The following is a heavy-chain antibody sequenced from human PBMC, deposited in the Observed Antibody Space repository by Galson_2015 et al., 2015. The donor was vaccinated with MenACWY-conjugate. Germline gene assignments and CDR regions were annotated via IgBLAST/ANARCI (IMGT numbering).Heavy chain of an antibody. CDR2: ISYDGSNK. J-gene: IGHJ4*02. V-gene: IGHV3-30*18. CDR1: GFTFSSYG. Sequence: SLRLSCAASGFTFSSYGMHWVRQAPGKGLEWVAVISYDGSNKYYADSVKGRFTISRDSSKNTLYLQMNSLRAEDTAVYYCAKDRHYYDSSGYYAMAYWGQGTLVTVSS. D-gene: IGHD3-22*01. CDR3: AKDRHYYDSSGYYAMAY.